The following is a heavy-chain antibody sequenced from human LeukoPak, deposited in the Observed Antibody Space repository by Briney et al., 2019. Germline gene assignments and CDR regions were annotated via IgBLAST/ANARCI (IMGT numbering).Heavy chain of an antibody. CDR1: GYTFTSYG. CDR3: ARGYCSGGSCYYPPDDAFDI. CDR2: ISAYNGNT. D-gene: IGHD2-15*01. Sequence: GASVKVSCKASGYTFTSYGISWVRQAPGQGLEWMGWISAYNGNTNYAQKLQGRVTMTTDTSTSTAYMELRSLRSDDTAVYYRARGYCSGGSCYYPPDDAFDIWGQGTMVTVSS. J-gene: IGHJ3*02. V-gene: IGHV1-18*01.